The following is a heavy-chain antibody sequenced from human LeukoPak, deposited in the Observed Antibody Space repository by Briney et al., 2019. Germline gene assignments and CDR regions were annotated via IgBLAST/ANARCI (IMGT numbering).Heavy chain of an antibody. CDR2: IWYDGSNK. V-gene: IGHV3-33*01. Sequence: PGRSLRLSCAASGFTFSSYGMHWVRQAPGKGLEWVAVIWYDGSNKYYADSVKGRFTISRDNAKNSLYLQMNSLRAEDTAVYYCARDNSERGYSYLGAYWYFDLWGRGTLVTVSS. D-gene: IGHD5-18*01. J-gene: IGHJ2*01. CDR3: ARDNSERGYSYLGAYWYFDL. CDR1: GFTFSSYG.